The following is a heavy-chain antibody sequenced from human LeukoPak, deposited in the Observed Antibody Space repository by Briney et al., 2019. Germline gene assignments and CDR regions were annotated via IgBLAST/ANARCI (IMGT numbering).Heavy chain of an antibody. CDR2: IRYDGSNR. D-gene: IGHD3-22*01. Sequence: GGSLRLSCAASGFSFSIYWMSWVRQAPGKGLEWVAFIRYDGSNRNYADSVKGRFTISRDNSRNTLYLQMNSLRAEDTAVYYCAKGGYSYDSSGHNYFDYWGQGTLVTVSS. CDR3: AKGGYSYDSSGHNYFDY. CDR1: GFSFSIYW. J-gene: IGHJ4*02. V-gene: IGHV3-30*02.